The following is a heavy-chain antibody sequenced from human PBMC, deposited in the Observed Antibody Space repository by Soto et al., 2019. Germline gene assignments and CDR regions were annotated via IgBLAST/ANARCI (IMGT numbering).Heavy chain of an antibody. CDR1: GFTFSSYS. Sequence: GSLRLSCAASGFTFSSYSMNWVRQAPGKGLEWVSSISGSSSYIYYADSVKGRFTISRDNAKNSLYLQMNSLRAEDTAVYYCARDFILAYCGGDCYSEGVDYWGQGTLVTVSS. J-gene: IGHJ4*02. CDR2: ISGSSSYI. CDR3: ARDFILAYCGGDCYSEGVDY. D-gene: IGHD2-21*02. V-gene: IGHV3-21*01.